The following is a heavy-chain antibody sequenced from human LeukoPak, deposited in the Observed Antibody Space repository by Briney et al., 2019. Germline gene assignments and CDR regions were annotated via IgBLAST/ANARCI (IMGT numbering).Heavy chain of an antibody. V-gene: IGHV3-11*06. Sequence: GGSLRLSCAASGFTFSDYYMSWIRQAPGKGLEWVSYISSSSSYTNYADSVKGRSTISRDNAKNSLYLQMNSLRAEDTAVYYCAGAPHYSNYGPYYYGMDVWGQGTTVTVSS. J-gene: IGHJ6*02. D-gene: IGHD4-11*01. CDR1: GFTFSDYY. CDR2: ISSSSSYT. CDR3: AGAPHYSNYGPYYYGMDV.